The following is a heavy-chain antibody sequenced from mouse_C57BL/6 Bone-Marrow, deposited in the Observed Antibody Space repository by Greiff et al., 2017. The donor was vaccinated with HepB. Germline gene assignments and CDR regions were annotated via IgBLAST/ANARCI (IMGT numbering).Heavy chain of an antibody. CDR2: INPYYGGT. Sequence: EVQLQQSGPVLVKPGASVKMSCKASGYTFTDYYMNWVKQSHGKSLEWIGVINPYYGGTSYNQKFKGKATLTVDKSSSTAYMELNSLTSEDSAVYYCAPITTVVAPSAMDYWGQGTSVTVSS. V-gene: IGHV1-19*01. CDR1: GYTFTDYY. D-gene: IGHD1-1*01. J-gene: IGHJ4*01. CDR3: APITTVVAPSAMDY.